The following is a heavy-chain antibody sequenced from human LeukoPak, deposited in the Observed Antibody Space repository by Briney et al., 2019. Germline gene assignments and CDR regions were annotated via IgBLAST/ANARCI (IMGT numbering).Heavy chain of an antibody. CDR2: IYYSGST. V-gene: IGHV4-59*01. D-gene: IGHD3-22*01. CDR3: ARGADSSGYYSIFYFDY. Sequence: SETLSLTCTVSGGSISSYYWNWIRQPPGEALEWIGYIYYSGSTNYNPSLKSRVTISVDTSKNQFSLKLSSVTAADTAVYYCARGADSSGYYSIFYFDYWGQGTLVTVSS. J-gene: IGHJ4*02. CDR1: GGSISSYY.